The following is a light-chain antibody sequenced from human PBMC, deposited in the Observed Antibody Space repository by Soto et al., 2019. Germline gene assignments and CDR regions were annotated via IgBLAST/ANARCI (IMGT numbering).Light chain of an antibody. J-gene: IGLJ2*01. CDR1: SSDVGGYNC. CDR3: SSCTSSSTPVV. Sequence: QSALTQPASVSGSPGQSITISCTGTSSDVGGYNCVSWYQQHPGKAPKLMIYDVSNWPSGASNRFSGSKSGNTASLTISGLQAEDEAAYYCSSCTSSSTPVVFGGGTKLTVL. CDR2: DVS. V-gene: IGLV2-14*01.